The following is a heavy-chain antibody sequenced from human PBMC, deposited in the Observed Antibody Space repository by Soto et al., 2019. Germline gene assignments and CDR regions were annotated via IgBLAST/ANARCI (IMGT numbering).Heavy chain of an antibody. CDR3: ASPLIAVAGRDFDY. CDR2: INHSGST. V-gene: IGHV4-34*01. Sequence: QVQLQQWGAGLLKPSETLSLTCAVYGGSFSGYYWSWIRQPPGKGLEWIGEINHSGSTNYNPSLKSRVTISVDTSKNQFSLKLSSVTAADTAVYYCASPLIAVAGRDFDYWGQGTLVTVSS. CDR1: GGSFSGYY. D-gene: IGHD6-19*01. J-gene: IGHJ4*02.